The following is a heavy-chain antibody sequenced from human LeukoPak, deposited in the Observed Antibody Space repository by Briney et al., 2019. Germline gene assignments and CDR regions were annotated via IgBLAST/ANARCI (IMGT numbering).Heavy chain of an antibody. CDR1: GFTVSSNY. V-gene: IGHV3-66*01. Sequence: GGSLRLSCAASGFTVSSNYMSWVRQAPGKGLEWVSVIYSGGSTYYADSVKGRFTISRDNAKNSLYLQMNSLRAEDTAVYYCARDGGQNSDAFDIWGQGTMVTVSS. J-gene: IGHJ3*02. CDR3: ARDGGQNSDAFDI. D-gene: IGHD6-25*01. CDR2: IYSGGST.